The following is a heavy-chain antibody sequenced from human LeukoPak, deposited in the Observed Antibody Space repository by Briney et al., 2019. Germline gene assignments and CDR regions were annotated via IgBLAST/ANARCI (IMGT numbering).Heavy chain of an antibody. J-gene: IGHJ6*03. D-gene: IGHD1-26*01. V-gene: IGHV1-2*02. CDR1: GYTFTGYY. Sequence: ASVKVSCKASGYTFTGYYMHWVRQAPGQGLEWMGGINPNSGGTNYAQNFQGRVTMTRDTSISTAYMELSRLRSDDTAVYCCARGLGSYCDYYYYMDVWGKGTTVTVS. CDR2: INPNSGGT. CDR3: ARGLGSYCDYYYYMDV.